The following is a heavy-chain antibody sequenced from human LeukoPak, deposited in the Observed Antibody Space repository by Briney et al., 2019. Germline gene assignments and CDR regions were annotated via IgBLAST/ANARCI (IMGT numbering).Heavy chain of an antibody. CDR3: AGESSVTTSHSALNV. J-gene: IGHJ3*01. V-gene: IGHV3-33*08. CDR1: GFTFSSYS. Sequence: GGSLRLSCAASGFTFSSYSMNWVRQAPGKGLEWVADIWYDGREEDYADSVKARFTLSRDNSRNTVYLQMNSLGGDDTAVYYCAGESSVTTSHSALNVWGQGALVTVSS. D-gene: IGHD3-22*01. CDR2: IWYDGREE.